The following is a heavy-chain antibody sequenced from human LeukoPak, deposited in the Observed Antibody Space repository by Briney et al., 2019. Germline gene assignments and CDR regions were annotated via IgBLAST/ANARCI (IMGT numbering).Heavy chain of an antibody. V-gene: IGHV3-30*18. CDR3: AKLAEWLVRDYYYYGMDV. D-gene: IGHD6-19*01. Sequence: GGSLRLSCAASGFTFSSYGMHWVRQAPGKGLEWMAVISYDGTNKYYADSVKGRFTISRDNSKNTLYLQMNSLRAEDTAVYYCAKLAEWLVRDYYYYGMDVWGQGALVTVSS. CDR2: ISYDGTNK. J-gene: IGHJ6*02. CDR1: GFTFSSYG.